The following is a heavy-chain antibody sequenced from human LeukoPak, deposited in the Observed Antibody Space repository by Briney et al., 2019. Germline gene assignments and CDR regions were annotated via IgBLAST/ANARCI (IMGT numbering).Heavy chain of an antibody. J-gene: IGHJ4*02. D-gene: IGHD1-1*01. CDR1: GFTFSSNP. CDR2: ICGSGGNT. V-gene: IGHV3-23*01. Sequence: GGSLRLSCAGSGFTFSSNPLSWVRQAPGKGLEWVSAICGSGGNTYYGDSVRGRFTISRENSKNTLYLQMNTLRADDTAVYYCATTKQARRYFDYWGQGILVTVSS. CDR3: ATTKQARRYFDY.